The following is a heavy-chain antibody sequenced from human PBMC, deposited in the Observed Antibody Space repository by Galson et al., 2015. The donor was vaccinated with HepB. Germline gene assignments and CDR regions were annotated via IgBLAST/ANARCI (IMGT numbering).Heavy chain of an antibody. CDR2: ISYDGGNK. Sequence: SLRLSCAASEFTFSSYGMHWVRQAPGKGLEWLAVISYDGGNKYYADSVEGRFTISRDNSKNTLYLQMDSLRSADTAVYSCATVRAARNYFRPDAFDIWGQGTMLTVYS. V-gene: IGHV3-30*03. CDR3: ATVRAARNYFRPDAFDI. D-gene: IGHD3-9*01. CDR1: EFTFSSYG. J-gene: IGHJ3*02.